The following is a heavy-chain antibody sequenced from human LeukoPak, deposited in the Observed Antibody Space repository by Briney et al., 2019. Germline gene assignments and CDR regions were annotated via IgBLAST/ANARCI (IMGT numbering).Heavy chain of an antibody. V-gene: IGHV3-21*01. CDR3: ARVGIVVAVVDAFDI. CDR2: ISSSSSYI. CDR1: GFTFSSCS. J-gene: IGHJ3*02. D-gene: IGHD2-15*01. Sequence: GGSLRLSCAASGFTFSSCSMNWVRQAPGKGLEWVSSISSSSSYIYYADSVKGRFTISRDNAKNSLYLQMNSLRAEDTAVYYCARVGIVVAVVDAFDICGQGTMVTVSS.